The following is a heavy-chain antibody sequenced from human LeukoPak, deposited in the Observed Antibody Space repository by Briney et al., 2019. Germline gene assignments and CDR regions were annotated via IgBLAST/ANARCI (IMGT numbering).Heavy chain of an antibody. Sequence: GESLKISCKGSGYSFTSYWIGWLRQMPGKGLEWMGIIYPGDSKTRCSPSFEGQVTISADKSISTAYLQWSSLKASDTAMYYCARAHDSSGLDYWGQGTLVTVSS. CDR1: GYSFTSYW. V-gene: IGHV5-51*01. J-gene: IGHJ4*02. CDR2: IYPGDSKT. CDR3: ARAHDSSGLDY. D-gene: IGHD3-22*01.